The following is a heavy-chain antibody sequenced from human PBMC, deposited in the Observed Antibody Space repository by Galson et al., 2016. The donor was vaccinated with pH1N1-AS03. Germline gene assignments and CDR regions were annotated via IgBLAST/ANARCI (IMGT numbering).Heavy chain of an antibody. CDR2: FDRGDGEA. Sequence: SVKASCKVSGLSLSELSMHWVRQAPGKGLEWMGCFDRGDGEAIYAQKFQGRLTVTEDRSTDTAYMELSSLRPEDTATYYCATDYDYWGQGTLVTVSS. V-gene: IGHV1-24*01. CDR3: ATDYDY. J-gene: IGHJ4*02. CDR1: GLSLSELS.